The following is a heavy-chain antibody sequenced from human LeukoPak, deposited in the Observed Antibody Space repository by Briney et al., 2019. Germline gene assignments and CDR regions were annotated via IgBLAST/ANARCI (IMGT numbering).Heavy chain of an antibody. J-gene: IGHJ4*02. Sequence: PSETQSLTCTVSGGSISSYYWSWIRQPPGKGLEWIGYIYYSGSTNYNPSLKSRVTISVDTSKNQFSLKLSSVTAADTAVYYCARDQISWQNWGQGTLVTVSS. CDR2: IYYSGST. CDR1: GGSISSYY. D-gene: IGHD2/OR15-2a*01. CDR3: ARDQISWQN. V-gene: IGHV4-59*01.